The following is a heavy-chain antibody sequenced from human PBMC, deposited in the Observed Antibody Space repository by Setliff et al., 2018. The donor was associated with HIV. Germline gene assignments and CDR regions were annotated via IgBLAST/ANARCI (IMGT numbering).Heavy chain of an antibody. Sequence: SGPTLVNPTPPLTLTCTFSGLSLSTSGVGVGWIRQSPGKALEWLAFIYWNNNKHYSTSLKSRLTVTKDTSKNRVVFTMTNMDPVDTATYYGAYSGRPLRGPYFDFWGQGTPVTVAS. CDR2: IYWNNNK. D-gene: IGHD3-10*01. CDR1: GLSLSTSGVG. J-gene: IGHJ4*02. V-gene: IGHV2-5*01. CDR3: AYSGRPLRGPYFDF.